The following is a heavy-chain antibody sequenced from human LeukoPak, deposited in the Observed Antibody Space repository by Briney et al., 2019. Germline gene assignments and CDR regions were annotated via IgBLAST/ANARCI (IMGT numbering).Heavy chain of an antibody. CDR3: AKAAVAATDYFDY. V-gene: IGHV3-30*02. CDR1: GFTFSSCG. CDR2: IRYDGSNK. J-gene: IGHJ4*02. Sequence: GGSLRLSCAASGFTFSSCGMHWVRQAPGKGLEWVTFIRYDGSNKYYADSVKGRFTISRDNSKNTLYLQMNSLRAEDTTVYYCAKAAVAATDYFDYWGQGTLVTVSS. D-gene: IGHD6-19*01.